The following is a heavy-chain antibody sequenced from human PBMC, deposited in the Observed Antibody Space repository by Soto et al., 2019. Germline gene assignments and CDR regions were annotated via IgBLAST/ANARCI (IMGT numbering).Heavy chain of an antibody. CDR1: GGSMSSYY. D-gene: IGHD2-2*01. V-gene: IGHV4-59*08. Sequence: QVQLQESGPGLVKPSETLSLTCTVSGGSMSSYYWSWIRQPPGKGLEWIAYIYYTGSTNYNPALKRRRTISVNTSKIQFSLKLRPVTAADTAVYFCAGHLVPAASVTFDIWGQGTMVTVSS. CDR3: AGHLVPAASVTFDI. J-gene: IGHJ3*02. CDR2: IYYTGST.